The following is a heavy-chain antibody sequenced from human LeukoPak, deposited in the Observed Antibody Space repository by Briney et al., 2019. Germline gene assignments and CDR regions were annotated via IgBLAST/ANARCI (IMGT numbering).Heavy chain of an antibody. CDR3: ARVSDIVVVPAAITKHWFDH. CDR2: ISAYNGNT. Sequence: ASVKVSCKASGYTFTSYGISLVRQAPGQGLEWMGLISAYNGNTNYAQKLQGRVTMTTDTSTSTAYMELRSLRSDDTAVYYCARVSDIVVVPAAITKHWFDHWGQGTLVTVSS. V-gene: IGHV1-18*01. D-gene: IGHD2-2*01. CDR1: GYTFTSYG. J-gene: IGHJ5*02.